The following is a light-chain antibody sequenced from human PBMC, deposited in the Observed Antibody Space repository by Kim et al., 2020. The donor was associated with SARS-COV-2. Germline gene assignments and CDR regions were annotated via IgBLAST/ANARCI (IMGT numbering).Light chain of an antibody. Sequence: ASVGDRISITCRASQSISSWLAWYQQKPGKAPKLLIYKASSLESGVPSRFSGSGSGTEFTLTISSLQPDDFATYYCQQYNSYSVTFGGGTKVDIK. J-gene: IGKJ4*01. CDR3: QQYNSYSVT. CDR2: KAS. V-gene: IGKV1-5*03. CDR1: QSISSW.